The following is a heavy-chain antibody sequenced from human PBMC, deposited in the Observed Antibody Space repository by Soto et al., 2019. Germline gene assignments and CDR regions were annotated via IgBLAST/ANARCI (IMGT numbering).Heavy chain of an antibody. CDR2: VYYSGST. V-gene: IGHV4-59*01. D-gene: IGHD3-3*01. CDR3: ARESVVTIFGVVTPYGMDV. Sequence: SETLSLTCTVSGGSISSYYWSWIRQPPGKGLEWIGNVYYSGSTKYNPSLKSRVTISVDTSKIQFSLKLSSVTAADTAVYYCARESVVTIFGVVTPYGMDVWGQGTTVTVSS. J-gene: IGHJ6*02. CDR1: GGSISSYY.